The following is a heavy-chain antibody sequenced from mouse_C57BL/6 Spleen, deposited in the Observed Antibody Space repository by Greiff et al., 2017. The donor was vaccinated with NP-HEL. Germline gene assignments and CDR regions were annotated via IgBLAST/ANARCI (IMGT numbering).Heavy chain of an antibody. D-gene: IGHD2-4*01. CDR1: GFTFSDYG. Sequence: EVHLVESGGGLVKPGGSLKLSCAASGFTFSDYGMHWVRQAPEKGLEWVAYISSGSSTIYYADTVKGRFTISRDNAKNTLFLQMTSLRSEDTAMYYCARQEIYYDHYYAMDYWGQGTSVTVSS. V-gene: IGHV5-17*01. CDR2: ISSGSSTI. J-gene: IGHJ4*01. CDR3: ARQEIYYDHYYAMDY.